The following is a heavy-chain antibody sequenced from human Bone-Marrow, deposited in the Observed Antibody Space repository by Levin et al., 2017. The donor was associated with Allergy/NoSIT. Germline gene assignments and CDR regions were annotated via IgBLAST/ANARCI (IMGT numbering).Heavy chain of an antibody. J-gene: IGHJ4*02. V-gene: IGHV3-33*01. CDR3: TRDLGHVRYCSTTACSTAGR. D-gene: IGHD2-2*01. CDR2: LWYDGSEK. Sequence: GGSLRLSCAASGFIMRDYGMYWVRQAPGKGLEWVAILWYDGSEKYYADIVKGRFTISSDKSKNTLYLQMNSLRVEDTAVYYCTRDLGHVRYCSTTACSTAGRWGQGTLVTVSS. CDR1: GFIMRDYG.